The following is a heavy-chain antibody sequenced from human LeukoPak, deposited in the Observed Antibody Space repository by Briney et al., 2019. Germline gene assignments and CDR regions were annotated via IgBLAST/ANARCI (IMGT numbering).Heavy chain of an antibody. J-gene: IGHJ4*02. CDR2: INPSGGST. CDR1: GYTFTSYY. CDR3: ARDQGNYDSSGYYTPPRYYFDY. Sequence: ASVKVSCKASGYTFTSYYMHWVRQAPGQGLEWKGIINPSGGSTSYAQKFQGRVTMTRDTYTSTVYMELSSLRSEDTAVYYCARDQGNYDSSGYYTPPRYYFDYWGQGTLVTVSS. V-gene: IGHV1-46*01. D-gene: IGHD3-22*01.